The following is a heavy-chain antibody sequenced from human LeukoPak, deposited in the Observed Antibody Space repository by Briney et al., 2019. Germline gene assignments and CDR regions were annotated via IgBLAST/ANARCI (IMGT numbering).Heavy chain of an antibody. V-gene: IGHV4-61*08. CDR2: IYYSGAT. D-gene: IGHD5-24*01. CDR3: ARSNARDGYNFGY. CDR1: GGSISSGGYY. J-gene: IGHJ4*02. Sequence: SQTLSLTCTVSGGSISSGGYYWSWIRQHPGKGLEWIGYIYYSGATNYNPSLKSRVTISVDTSKTQLSLKMTSMTAADTAVYYCARSNARDGYNFGYWGQGTLVTVSS.